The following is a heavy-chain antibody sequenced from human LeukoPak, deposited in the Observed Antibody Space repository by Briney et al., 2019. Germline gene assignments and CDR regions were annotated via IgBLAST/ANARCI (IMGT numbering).Heavy chain of an antibody. V-gene: IGHV3-48*01. D-gene: IGHD6-19*01. CDR1: GFTFSSYS. CDR3: ARDNSYSSGYSFDY. Sequence: GGSLRLSCAASGFTFSSYSMNWVRQAPGKGLEWVSYISSGSNAKNYAEPVRGRFTISRDNAKDSLYLQMNSLSAEDTAVYYCARDNSYSSGYSFDYWGQGALVTVSS. CDR2: ISSGSNAK. J-gene: IGHJ4*02.